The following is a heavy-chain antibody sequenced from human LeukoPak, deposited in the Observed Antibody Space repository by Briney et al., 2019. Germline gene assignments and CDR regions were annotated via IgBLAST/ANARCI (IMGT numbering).Heavy chain of an antibody. V-gene: IGHV4-38-2*01. D-gene: IGHD2-2*02. CDR2: IYHSGIT. CDR1: GYSISTGYY. Sequence: SETLSLTCAVSGYSISTGYYWGWIRQPPGKGLEWIGSIYHSGITYYNPSLKSRVTISGDTSKNQISLNLTSVTAADTAVYYCARPVGYCSSASCYIRWNVFDIWGQGTMVTVSS. CDR3: ARPVGYCSSASCYIRWNVFDI. J-gene: IGHJ3*02.